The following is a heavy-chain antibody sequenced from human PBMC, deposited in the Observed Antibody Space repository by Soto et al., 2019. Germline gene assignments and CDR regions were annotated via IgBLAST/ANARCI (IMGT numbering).Heavy chain of an antibody. CDR2: INHSGST. D-gene: IGHD2-2*01. CDR1: GGSFSGYY. CDR3: ARGVPQYFDY. J-gene: IGHJ4*02. Sequence: SETLSLTCAVYGGSFSGYYWSWIRQPPGKGLEWIGEINHSGSTNYNPSLKSRVTISVDTSKNQFSLKLSSVTAADTAVYYCARGVPQYFDYWGQGTLVTVSS. V-gene: IGHV4-34*01.